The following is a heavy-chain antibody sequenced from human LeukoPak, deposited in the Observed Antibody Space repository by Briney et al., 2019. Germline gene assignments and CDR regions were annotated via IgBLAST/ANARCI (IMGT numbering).Heavy chain of an antibody. D-gene: IGHD3-3*01. V-gene: IGHV3-53*01. CDR3: ADYGVSGVRNNFY. CDR1: GFTVSSNY. Sequence: GGSLRLSCAASGFTVSSNYMSWVRQPPGKGLEWVSTISVASITFYADSVKGRFTISRDNSRNTVYLQMTSLRADDTAVYYCADYGVSGVRNNFYWGQGTLVTVSS. J-gene: IGHJ4*02. CDR2: ISVASIT.